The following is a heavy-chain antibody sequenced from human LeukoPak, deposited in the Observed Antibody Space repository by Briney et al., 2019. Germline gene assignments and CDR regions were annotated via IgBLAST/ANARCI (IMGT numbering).Heavy chain of an antibody. D-gene: IGHD2-2*02. Sequence: ASVKVSCKASGYILSSYGIAWVRQAPGQGLEWMGWINVYSGSTNFAQKFQGRVTMTTDTSTNTAYMELSNLRFDDTATYYCARDGRYTWYFDFWGQGTLVTVSS. CDR3: ARDGRYTWYFDF. V-gene: IGHV1-18*01. CDR2: INVYSGST. J-gene: IGHJ4*02. CDR1: GYILSSYG.